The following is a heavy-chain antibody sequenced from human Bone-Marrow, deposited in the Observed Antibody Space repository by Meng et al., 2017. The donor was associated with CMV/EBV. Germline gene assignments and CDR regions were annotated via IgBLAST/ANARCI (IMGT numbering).Heavy chain of an antibody. CDR1: GFTFSNAW. CDR2: IKSKTDGGTT. CDR3: TTGGVLLWFGESPEGMDV. Sequence: GESLKISCAASGFTFSNAWMSWVRQAPGKGLEWLGRIKSKTDGGTTDYAAPVKGRFTISRDDSKNTLYLQMNSLKTEDTAVYYCTTGGVLLWFGESPEGMDVWGQGTTVTVSS. J-gene: IGHJ6*02. D-gene: IGHD3-10*01. V-gene: IGHV3-15*01.